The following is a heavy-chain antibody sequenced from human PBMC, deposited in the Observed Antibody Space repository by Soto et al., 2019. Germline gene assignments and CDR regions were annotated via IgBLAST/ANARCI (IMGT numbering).Heavy chain of an antibody. V-gene: IGHV3-11*06. CDR3: ARDSTGSGLDYGMDV. Sequence: QVQLVESGGSLVKPGRSLRLSCAASGFTFNDHYMTWIRQAPGKGLEWVSFISSDSIYTNSADSVKGRFTISRDNAKNLLYLQMSSLRVEDTAVYYCARDSTGSGLDYGMDVWGQGTTVAVSS. D-gene: IGHD3-10*01. J-gene: IGHJ6*02. CDR2: ISSDSIYT. CDR1: GFTFNDHY.